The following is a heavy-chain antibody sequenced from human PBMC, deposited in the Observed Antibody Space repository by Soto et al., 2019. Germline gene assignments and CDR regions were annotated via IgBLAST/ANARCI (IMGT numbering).Heavy chain of an antibody. CDR2: ISISSSYI. V-gene: IGHV3-21*01. J-gene: IGHJ5*01. CDR1: GFTFSSYS. D-gene: IGHD5-18*01. CDR3: ARDQPGYSYGCGLGS. Sequence: EVQLVESGGGLVKPGGSLRISCGASGFTFSSYSMNWVRQAPGKGLEWVSSISISSSYIYYADSVKGRFTISRDNAKNSLYLQMSSLRADVTAVYYCARDQPGYSYGCGLGSWGQGTLVTVSS.